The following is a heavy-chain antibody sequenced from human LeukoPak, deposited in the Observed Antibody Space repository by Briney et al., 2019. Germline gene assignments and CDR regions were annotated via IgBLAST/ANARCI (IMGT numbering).Heavy chain of an antibody. CDR1: GFTFSNYG. CDR3: AKELRGYSNFDF. V-gene: IGHV3-30*18. CDR2: ISYDGTNK. J-gene: IGHJ4*02. D-gene: IGHD2-15*01. Sequence: GGSLRLSCAASGFTFSNYGMHWVRQAPGKGLEWVAVISYDGTNKYYADSMKGRFTISRDDSKNTLFLQMNSLRAEDTAVYYCAKELRGYSNFDFWGQGTLVTVSS.